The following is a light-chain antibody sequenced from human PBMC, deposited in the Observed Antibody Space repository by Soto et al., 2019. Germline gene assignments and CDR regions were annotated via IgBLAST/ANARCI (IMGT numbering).Light chain of an antibody. V-gene: IGKV1-6*01. CDR2: ASS. CDR1: QGIRKE. Sequence: IQMTQSPSSLSAFVGDRVTIACRASQGIRKELAWYRQKAGEAPKPLIYASSNLQSGVPSRFRGSGSGTDFTLTISSLQPEDFATYYCLQDSTYPRTFGQGTKV. CDR3: LQDSTYPRT. J-gene: IGKJ1*01.